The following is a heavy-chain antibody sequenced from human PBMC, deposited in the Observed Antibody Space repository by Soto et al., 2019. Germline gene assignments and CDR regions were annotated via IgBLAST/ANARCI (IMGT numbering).Heavy chain of an antibody. Sequence: PSETLSLTCTVSGGSISSGGYYWSWIRQHPGKGLEWIGYIYYSGSTYYNPSLKSRVTISVDTSKNQFSLKLSSVTAADTAVYYCATDTRRADDFDIWGQGTMVTVSS. J-gene: IGHJ3*02. CDR3: ATDTRRADDFDI. CDR2: IYYSGST. CDR1: GGSISSGGYY. V-gene: IGHV4-31*03. D-gene: IGHD3-9*01.